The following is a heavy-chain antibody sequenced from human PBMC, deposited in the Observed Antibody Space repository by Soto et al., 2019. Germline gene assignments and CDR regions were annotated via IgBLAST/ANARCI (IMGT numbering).Heavy chain of an antibody. J-gene: IGHJ4*02. Sequence: QVQLVQSGAEVKKPGASVRVSCKASGYTFTSYGISWVRQAPGQGLEWMAWISVYNGNTNYAQNLPGRVTMTTDTSTSTAYMELRSLRSDDTAVYYCARVRLPGTLAAAGLGLDYWGQGTLVTVSS. CDR2: ISVYNGNT. CDR1: GYTFTSYG. V-gene: IGHV1-18*01. CDR3: ARVRLPGTLAAAGLGLDY. D-gene: IGHD6-13*01.